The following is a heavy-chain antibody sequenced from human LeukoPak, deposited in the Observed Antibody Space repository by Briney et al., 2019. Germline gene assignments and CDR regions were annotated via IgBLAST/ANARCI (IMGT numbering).Heavy chain of an antibody. CDR1: GYTFTSYD. D-gene: IGHD6-19*01. Sequence: GASVKVSCKASGYTFTSYDINWVRQATGQGLEWMGWMNPNSGNTGYAQKFQGRVTMTRNTSISTAYMELSSLRSEDTAVYYCARDSGWYGNDAFDIWGQGTMVTVSS. V-gene: IGHV1-8*01. J-gene: IGHJ3*02. CDR2: MNPNSGNT. CDR3: ARDSGWYGNDAFDI.